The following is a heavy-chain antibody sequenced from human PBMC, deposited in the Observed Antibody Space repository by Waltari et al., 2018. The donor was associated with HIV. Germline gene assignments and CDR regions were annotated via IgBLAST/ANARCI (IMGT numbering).Heavy chain of an antibody. V-gene: IGHV3-74*03. CDR2: VSSDCTST. D-gene: IGHD3-3*01. Sequence: EVKLGESGGRLVKPRGSLRLSCVASGFTFSSYWMHWVRQAPGKGRGWISRVSSDCTSTVYADSVKGRFTISRDNAKNTLFLQMNSLRVEDTAVYFCARSLYYDFWSAYPPDYWGQGTRVTVSS. CDR1: GFTFSSYW. CDR3: ARSLYYDFWSAYPPDY. J-gene: IGHJ4*02.